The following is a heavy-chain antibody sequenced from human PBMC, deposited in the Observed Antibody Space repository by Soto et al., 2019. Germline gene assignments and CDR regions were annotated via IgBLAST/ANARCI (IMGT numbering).Heavy chain of an antibody. CDR3: SRHEGQVTTNV. CDR2: IRSKVNNYAT. CDR1: GLTFSGSA. D-gene: IGHD3-22*01. V-gene: IGHV3-73*02. J-gene: IGHJ6*02. Sequence: EVQLVESGGGLVKPGGSRNLSCEASGLTFSGSAVHWVRRASGKGLEGVGHIRSKVNNYATAYAASVKGRFTISRDDSKNTAYLQMNSLKTEDTAVYYCSRHEGQVTTNVWGQGTTVTVSS.